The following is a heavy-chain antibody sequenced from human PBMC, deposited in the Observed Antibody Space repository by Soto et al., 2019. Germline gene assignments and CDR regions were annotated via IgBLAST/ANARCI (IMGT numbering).Heavy chain of an antibody. CDR2: IDPSGANK. CDR3: VSWVSAHFDY. V-gene: IGHV3-23*01. Sequence: PGGSLRLSCAASGITFRRHTMSWVRQAPGTGLEWVSTIDPSGANKNYADSVKGRFTISRDNSRNTLDLQMNSLRVGDTALYYCVSWVSAHFDYWGQGTPVRVSA. J-gene: IGHJ4*02. D-gene: IGHD3-16*01. CDR1: GITFRRHT.